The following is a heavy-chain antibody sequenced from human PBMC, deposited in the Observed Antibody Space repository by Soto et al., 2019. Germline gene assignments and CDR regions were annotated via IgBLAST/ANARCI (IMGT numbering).Heavy chain of an antibody. CDR3: ARGPLLLFSSGWYLDS. Sequence: EVQLVESGGGLVTPGGSLRLSCAVSGFTFSSYSINWVRQAPGGKLEWVSSISSSSTYIYYADSVKGRFTISRDNAKNSLFLQMNSLRAEDTAVYYCARGPLLLFSSGWYLDSWGQGTLVTVSS. D-gene: IGHD6-19*01. CDR2: ISSSSTYI. CDR1: GFTFSSYS. V-gene: IGHV3-21*01. J-gene: IGHJ4*02.